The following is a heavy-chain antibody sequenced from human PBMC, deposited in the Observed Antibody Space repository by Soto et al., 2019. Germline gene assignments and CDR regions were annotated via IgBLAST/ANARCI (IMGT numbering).Heavy chain of an antibody. V-gene: IGHV4-39*01. D-gene: IGHD6-6*01. CDR2: IYYSGST. Sequence: SETLSLTCIVSGGSISSSSYYWGWIRQPPGKGLEWIGSIYYSGSTYYNPSLKSRVTISVDTSKNQFSLKLSSVTAADTAVFYCAIQRARNWFDPWGQGTLVTVSS. CDR1: GGSISSSSYY. CDR3: AIQRARNWFDP. J-gene: IGHJ5*02.